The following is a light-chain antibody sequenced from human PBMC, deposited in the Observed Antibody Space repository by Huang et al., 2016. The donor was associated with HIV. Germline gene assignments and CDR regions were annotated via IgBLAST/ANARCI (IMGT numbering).Light chain of an antibody. CDR1: QSVSTSY. J-gene: IGKJ1*01. V-gene: IGKV3-20*01. Sequence: EIVLTQSPGTLSLSPGERATLSCRASQSVSTSYLAWYQQKPGQAPRLLIDGASSRATGIPDRVSGSGSGTDFTLTISRLEPEDFAVYYCQQYGSSLWTFGQGTKVEIK. CDR2: GAS. CDR3: QQYGSSLWT.